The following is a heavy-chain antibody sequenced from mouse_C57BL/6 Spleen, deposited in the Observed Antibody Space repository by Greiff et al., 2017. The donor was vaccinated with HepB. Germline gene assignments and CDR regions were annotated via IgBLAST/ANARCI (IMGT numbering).Heavy chain of an antibody. CDR1: GYTFTSYW. CDR3: ARRFGAYGPYYYAMDY. CDR2: IDPSDSYT. V-gene: IGHV1-50*01. D-gene: IGHD1-1*01. Sequence: VQLQQSGAELVKPGASVKLSCKASGYTFTSYWMQWVKQRPGQGLEWIGEIDPSDSYTNYNQKFKGKATLTVDTSSSTAYMQLSSLTSEDSAVYYWARRFGAYGPYYYAMDYWGQGTSVTVSS. J-gene: IGHJ4*01.